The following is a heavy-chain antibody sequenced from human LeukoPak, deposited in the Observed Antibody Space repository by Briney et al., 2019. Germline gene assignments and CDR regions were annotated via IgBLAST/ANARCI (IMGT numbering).Heavy chain of an antibody. CDR1: GFTFSSYA. D-gene: IGHD3-22*01. CDR2: ISGSGGST. V-gene: IGHV3-23*01. Sequence: PGGSLRLSCAASGFTFSSYAMSWVRQAPGKGLEWVSAISGSGGSTYYADSVKGRFTISRDNSKNTLYLQMNSLRAEDTAVYYCAKDSYYYDSSGYSGRLAYGMDVWGQGTTVTVSS. CDR3: AKDSYYYDSSGYSGRLAYGMDV. J-gene: IGHJ6*02.